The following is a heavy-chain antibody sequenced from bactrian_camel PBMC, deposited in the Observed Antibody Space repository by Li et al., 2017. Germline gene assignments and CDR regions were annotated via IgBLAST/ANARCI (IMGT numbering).Heavy chain of an antibody. CDR2: IDTDSGRT. V-gene: IGHV3S1*01. J-gene: IGHJ4*01. CDR1: EYTYSLPY. Sequence: HVQLVESGGGSVQAGGSLRLSCAASEYTYSLPYMGWFRQAPGKEREGVAAIDTDSGRTEYADSVRARFTISRDDDKNTLYLQLNSLKTEDTAMYYCAKDYVDGLGIDYWGQGTQVTVS. CDR3: AKDYVDGLGIDY. D-gene: IGHD5*01.